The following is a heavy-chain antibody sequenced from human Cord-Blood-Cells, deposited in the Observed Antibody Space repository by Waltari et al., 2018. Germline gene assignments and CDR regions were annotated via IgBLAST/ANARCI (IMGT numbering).Heavy chain of an antibody. V-gene: IGHV2-26*01. CDR1: GFSLTNARMG. CDR2: IFSNDEK. CDR3: ARIRLNDYYYYMDV. Sequence: QVTLKESGPVLVKPTETLTLTCTVSGFSLTNARMGVSWIRPPPGKALEWLAHIFSNDEKSYSTSLKSRLTISKDTSKSQVVLTMTNMDPVDTATYYCARIRLNDYYYYMDVWGKGTTVTVSS. J-gene: IGHJ6*03.